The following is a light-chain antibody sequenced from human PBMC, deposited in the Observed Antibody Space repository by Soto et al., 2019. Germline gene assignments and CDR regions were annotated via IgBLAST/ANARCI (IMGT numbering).Light chain of an antibody. CDR3: QQYYITPPT. CDR2: WAS. V-gene: IGKV4-1*01. J-gene: IGKJ1*01. CDR1: QSVFYSSNNKNY. Sequence: DIVMTQSPDSLAVSLGERATINCKSSQSVFYSSNNKNYLTWYQQKPGQPPKLLIYWASTRESGVPDRFSGSGSGTDFTLTITGLQAEDVAVYYCQQYYITPPTFGQGTKVEIK.